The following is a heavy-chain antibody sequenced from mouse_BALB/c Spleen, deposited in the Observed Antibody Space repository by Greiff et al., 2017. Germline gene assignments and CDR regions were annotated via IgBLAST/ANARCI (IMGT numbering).Heavy chain of an antibody. CDR1: GFTFSSYA. D-gene: IGHD2-3*01. Sequence: EVHLVESGGGLVKPGGSLKLSCAASGFTFSSYAMSWVRQSPAKRLEWVAEISSGGSYTYYPDTVTCRFTISRDTAKNTLYLEMSSLRSEDTAMYYCARDDGYYDYYAMDYWGQGTSVTVSA. V-gene: IGHV5-9-4*01. CDR3: ARDDGYYDYYAMDY. CDR2: ISSGGSYT. J-gene: IGHJ4*01.